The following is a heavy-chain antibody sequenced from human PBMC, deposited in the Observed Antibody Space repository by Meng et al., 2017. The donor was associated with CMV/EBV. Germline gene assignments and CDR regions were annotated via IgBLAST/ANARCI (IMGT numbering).Heavy chain of an antibody. J-gene: IGHJ6*02. V-gene: IGHV3-30*02. Sequence: GESLKISCAASGFTFSSYAMHWVRQAPGKGLEWVAVIRYDGSNKYYADSVKGRFTISRDNSKNTLYLQMNSLRAEDTAIYYCAKDRMVRVYGMDVWGQGTTVTVSS. CDR2: IRYDGSNK. D-gene: IGHD3-10*01. CDR3: AKDRMVRVYGMDV. CDR1: GFTFSSYA.